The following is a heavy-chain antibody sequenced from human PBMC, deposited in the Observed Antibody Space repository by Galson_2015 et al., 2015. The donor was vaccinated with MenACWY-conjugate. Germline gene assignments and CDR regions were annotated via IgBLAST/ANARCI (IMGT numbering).Heavy chain of an antibody. D-gene: IGHD6-19*01. CDR3: ARAGWYRFDY. J-gene: IGHJ4*02. V-gene: IGHV3-74*01. Sequence: SLRLSCAPSGFTFSSYWMHWVRQAPGEGLVRVARINSDGTTINYADSVKGRFTISRDNAKNTLYLQMNSLRAEDTAVYYCARAGWYRFDYWGQGTLVTVSS. CDR1: GFTFSSYW. CDR2: INSDGTTI.